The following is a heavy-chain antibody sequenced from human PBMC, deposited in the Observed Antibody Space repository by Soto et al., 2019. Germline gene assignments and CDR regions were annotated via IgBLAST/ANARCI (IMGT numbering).Heavy chain of an antibody. J-gene: IGHJ5*02. D-gene: IGHD3-3*01. V-gene: IGHV1-18*04. CDR1: GYSFSTNG. Sequence: QIQLVQSGGEVKKPGASVKVSCRAYGYSFSTNGVSWVRQAPGQGLEWMGWISANTGDTLYAEKFEDRITLTADTPTTTAYMELRSLRPDDTATYFCATDKGDFTFGPWGQGTLITVSS. CDR2: ISANTGDT. CDR3: ATDKGDFTFGP.